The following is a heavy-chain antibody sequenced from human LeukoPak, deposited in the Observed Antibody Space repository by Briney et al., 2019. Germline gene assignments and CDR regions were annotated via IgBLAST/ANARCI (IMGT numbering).Heavy chain of an antibody. CDR1: GGTFSSYA. CDR2: IIPIFGTA. Sequence: SVKVSCKASGGTFSSYAISWVRQAPGQGLEWMGGIIPIFGTANYAQKFQGRVTITTDESTSTAYMELSSLKASDTAMYYCARRFSGSYRDAFDIWGQGTMVTVSS. D-gene: IGHD1-26*01. J-gene: IGHJ3*02. V-gene: IGHV1-69*05. CDR3: ARRFSGSYRDAFDI.